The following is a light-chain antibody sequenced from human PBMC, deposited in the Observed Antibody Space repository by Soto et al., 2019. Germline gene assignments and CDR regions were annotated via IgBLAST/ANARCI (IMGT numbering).Light chain of an antibody. Sequence: DIVMTQSPDSLAVSLGERATINCKSSQSVLYSSDNKNYLAWYQQKPGQPPNLLIYWASTRESGVPDRFSGSGTGTDFTVTISSLQAEEVAVYYCQQYYSTPYTFGQRTKLEIK. J-gene: IGKJ2*01. V-gene: IGKV4-1*01. CDR3: QQYYSTPYT. CDR2: WAS. CDR1: QSVLYSSDNKNY.